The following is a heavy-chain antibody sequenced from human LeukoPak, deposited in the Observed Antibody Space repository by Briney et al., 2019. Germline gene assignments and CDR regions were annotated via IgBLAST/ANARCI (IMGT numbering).Heavy chain of an antibody. D-gene: IGHD6-19*01. V-gene: IGHV3-74*01. J-gene: IGHJ4*02. CDR1: AFTFSNYW. CDR3: AVRITVPGGFYH. Sequence: GGSLSLSRAASAFTFSNYWTHWVRHDPGKWLVWVSYINSDGSITDYADSVKGRFTISRDNAKNTLYVQMNSLRAEDTAVYYCAVRITVPGGFYHWGQGALVTV. CDR2: INSDGSIT.